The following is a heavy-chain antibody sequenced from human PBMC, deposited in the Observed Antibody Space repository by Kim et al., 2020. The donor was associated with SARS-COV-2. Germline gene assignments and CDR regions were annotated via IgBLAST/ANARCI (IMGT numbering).Heavy chain of an antibody. D-gene: IGHD3-22*01. J-gene: IGHJ3*01. CDR2: ITPNNGVT. V-gene: IGHV1-2*02. CDR3: AVTYYYDGIGYDPFDV. Sequence: ASVKVSCKASGYTFTAYSVYWVRQAPGQGLEWMAWITPNNGVTHYAQKFQGRVTVTTDTSISTAYMELSRVTSDDTAMYYCAVTYYYDGIGYDPFDVWGQGTMVTVSS. CDR1: GYTFTAYS.